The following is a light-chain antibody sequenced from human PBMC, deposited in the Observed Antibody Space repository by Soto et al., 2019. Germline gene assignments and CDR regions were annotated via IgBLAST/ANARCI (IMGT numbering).Light chain of an antibody. CDR3: QQYNHWPPLT. J-gene: IGKJ4*01. CDR2: DAS. CDR1: QSVGRN. V-gene: IGKV3-15*01. Sequence: EIVMTQSPATLSVSPGERATLSCRASQSVGRNLAWYQQKPGQAPRLLIYDASTRATGIPARFSGSGSGTEFTLTISSLQSEDFAIYSCQQYNHWPPLTFGGGTKVEIK.